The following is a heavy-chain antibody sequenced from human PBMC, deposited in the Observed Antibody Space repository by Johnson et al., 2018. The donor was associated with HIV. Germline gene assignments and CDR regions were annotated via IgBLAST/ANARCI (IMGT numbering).Heavy chain of an antibody. V-gene: IGHV3-66*01. Sequence: VQLVESGGGLVQPGGSLRLSCAASGFTVSSNYMSWVRQAPGKGLEWVSVIYSGGSTYYADSVKGRFTISRDNSKNTLYLQMNSLRAEDTAVYYCARDHIAAALGAFDIWGQGTTVTVSS. CDR1: GFTVSSNY. CDR3: ARDHIAAALGAFDI. D-gene: IGHD6-13*01. J-gene: IGHJ3*02. CDR2: IYSGGST.